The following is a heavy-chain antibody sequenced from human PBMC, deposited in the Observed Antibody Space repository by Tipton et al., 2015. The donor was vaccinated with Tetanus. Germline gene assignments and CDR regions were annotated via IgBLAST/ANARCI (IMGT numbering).Heavy chain of an antibody. CDR2: IYNSGST. Sequence: GLVKPSQTLSLTCTVSGGSISSGGYCWSWIRQHPGKGLEWIGDIYNSGSTYYNPSLKSRVTILVDTTKNQFSLKLKSVTAADTAVYYCARDQARGARGWNYFDYWGQGSLVTVSS. CDR3: ARDQARGARGWNYFDY. J-gene: IGHJ4*02. CDR1: GGSISSGGYC. D-gene: IGHD1-26*01. V-gene: IGHV4-31*03.